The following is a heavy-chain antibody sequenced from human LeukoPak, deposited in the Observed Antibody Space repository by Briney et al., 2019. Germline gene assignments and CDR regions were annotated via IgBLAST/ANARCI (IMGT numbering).Heavy chain of an antibody. Sequence: ASVKVSCKASGYTFTSYGISWVRQAPGQGLEWMGWISAYNGNTNYAQKLQGRVTTTTDTSTSTAYMELRSLRSDDTAVYYCARDLRETYYDSSGYYHVPDYWGQGTLVTVSS. CDR1: GYTFTSYG. J-gene: IGHJ4*02. CDR2: ISAYNGNT. V-gene: IGHV1-18*01. D-gene: IGHD3-22*01. CDR3: ARDLRETYYDSSGYYHVPDY.